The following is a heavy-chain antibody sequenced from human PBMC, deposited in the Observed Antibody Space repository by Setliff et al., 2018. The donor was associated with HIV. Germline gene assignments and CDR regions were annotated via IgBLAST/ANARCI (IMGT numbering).Heavy chain of an antibody. V-gene: IGHV4-38-2*01. CDR1: GYSISSGYY. Sequence: KSSETLSLTCAVSGYSISSGYYWGWIRQPPGKGLEWIGSIYHSGNTYYNPSLKSRVTISVDTSENHFSLRLSPVTAADTAMYYCARSGYCVGGTCYRGPLVYWGQGVLVTVSS. J-gene: IGHJ4*02. CDR3: ARSGYCVGGTCYRGPLVY. D-gene: IGHD2-15*01. CDR2: IYHSGNT.